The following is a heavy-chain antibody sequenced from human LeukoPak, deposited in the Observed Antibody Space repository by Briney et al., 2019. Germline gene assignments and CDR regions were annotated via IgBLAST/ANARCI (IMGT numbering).Heavy chain of an antibody. J-gene: IGHJ3*02. CDR1: GFTFSSYG. CDR2: IRYDGSNE. V-gene: IGHV3-30*02. Sequence: GGSLRLSCAASGFTFSSYGMHWVRQAPGKGLEWVSFIRYDGSNEYYADSVRGRFTISRDNSKNTLYLQMNSLRAEDTAVYYCASLKTWATVTTKDAFDIWGQGTMVTVSS. CDR3: ASLKTWATVTTKDAFDI. D-gene: IGHD4-17*01.